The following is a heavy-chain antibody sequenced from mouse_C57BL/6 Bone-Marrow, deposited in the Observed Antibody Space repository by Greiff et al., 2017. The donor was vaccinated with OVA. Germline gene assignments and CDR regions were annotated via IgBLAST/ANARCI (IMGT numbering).Heavy chain of an antibody. CDR1: GYTFTSYG. Sequence: VQLKQSGAELARPGASVTLSCKASGYTFTSYGISWVKQRTGQGLEWIGEIYPRSGNTYYNQKFKGKATLTADKSSSTAYMELRSLTSEDSAVYFCARGGGLLRYWGQGTTLTVSS. D-gene: IGHD2-3*01. V-gene: IGHV1-81*01. J-gene: IGHJ2*01. CDR3: ARGGGLLRY. CDR2: IYPRSGNT.